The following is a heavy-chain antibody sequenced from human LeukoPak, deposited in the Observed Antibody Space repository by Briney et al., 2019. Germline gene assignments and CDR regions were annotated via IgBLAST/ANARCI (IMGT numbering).Heavy chain of an antibody. CDR1: GFSFSTYA. CDR3: AKDAGLTGTTWFDS. V-gene: IGHV3-23*01. J-gene: IGHJ5*01. Sequence: PGGSLRLSCAASGFSFSTYAMSWVRQAPGKGPEWVSGISGNGASTYYADSAKGRFTISRINAADTLYLQMNSLRVDDTAVYYCAKDAGLTGTTWFDSWGQGTLVTVSS. CDR2: ISGNGAST. D-gene: IGHD1-20*01.